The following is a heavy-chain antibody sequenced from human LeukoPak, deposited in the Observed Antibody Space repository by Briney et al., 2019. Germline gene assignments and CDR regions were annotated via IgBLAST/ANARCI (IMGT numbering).Heavy chain of an antibody. CDR1: GYTFTSYG. CDR2: ISAYNGNT. Sequence: ASVTVSCKASGYTFTSYGISWVRQAPGQGLEWMGWISAYNGNTNYAQKLQGRVTMTTDTSTSTAYMELRSLRSDDTAAYYCARGVGGSYYYYMDVWGKGTTVTVSS. CDR3: ARGVGGSYYYYMDV. V-gene: IGHV1-18*01. J-gene: IGHJ6*03. D-gene: IGHD1-26*01.